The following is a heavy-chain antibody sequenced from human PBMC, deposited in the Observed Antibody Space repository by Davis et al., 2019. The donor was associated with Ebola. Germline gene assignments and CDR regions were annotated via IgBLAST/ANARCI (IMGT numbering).Heavy chain of an antibody. V-gene: IGHV3-33*01. D-gene: IGHD4-17*01. Sequence: GESLKISCAASGFTFSSYGMHWVRQAPGKGLEWVAVIWYDGSNKYYADSVKGRFTISRDNSKNTLYLQMNSLRAEDTAVYYCARDLNPIPLITVTNYYFDYWGQGTLVTVSS. CDR1: GFTFSSYG. CDR3: ARDLNPIPLITVTNYYFDY. J-gene: IGHJ4*02. CDR2: IWYDGSNK.